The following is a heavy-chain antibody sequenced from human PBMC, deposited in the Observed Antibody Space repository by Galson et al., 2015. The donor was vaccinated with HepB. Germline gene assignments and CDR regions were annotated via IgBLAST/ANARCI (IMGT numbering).Heavy chain of an antibody. CDR3: ARLSSTVPAAIRRVNDY. Sequence: SLRLSCAASGFTFSSYWMSWVRQAPGKGLEWVANIKQDGSEKYYVDSVKGRFTISRDNAKNSLYLQMNSLRAEDTAVYYCARLSSTVPAAIRRVNDYWGQGTLVTVSS. V-gene: IGHV3-7*03. J-gene: IGHJ4*02. CDR1: GFTFSSYW. CDR2: IKQDGSEK. D-gene: IGHD2-2*02.